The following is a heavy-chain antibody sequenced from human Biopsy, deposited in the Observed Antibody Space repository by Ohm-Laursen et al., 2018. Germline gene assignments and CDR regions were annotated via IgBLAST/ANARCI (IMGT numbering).Heavy chain of an antibody. J-gene: IGHJ4*02. V-gene: IGHV4-34*01. CDR1: GGSISSFY. D-gene: IGHD6-19*01. CDR2: INHSGST. CDR3: ARGRLRAVARFDY. Sequence: TLSLTWAVSGGSISSFYWTWIRQPPGKGLEWIGEINHSGSTNYNPYLKSRVTISVDTSKNQFSLKLSSVTAADTAVYYCARGRLRAVARFDYWGQGTLVTVSS.